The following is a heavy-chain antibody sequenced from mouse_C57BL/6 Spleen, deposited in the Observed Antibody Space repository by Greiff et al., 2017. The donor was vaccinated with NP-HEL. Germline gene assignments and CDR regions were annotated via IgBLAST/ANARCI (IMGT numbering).Heavy chain of an antibody. CDR1: GFTFSSYA. J-gene: IGHJ2*01. CDR2: ISSGGDYI. Sequence: EVMLVESGEGLVKPGGSLKLSCAASGFTFSSYAMSWVRQTPEKRLEWVAYISSGGDYIYYADTVKGRFTISRDNARNTLYLQMSSLKSEDTAMYYCTRAGDGYYLDYWGQGTTLTVSS. D-gene: IGHD2-3*01. V-gene: IGHV5-9-1*02. CDR3: TRAGDGYYLDY.